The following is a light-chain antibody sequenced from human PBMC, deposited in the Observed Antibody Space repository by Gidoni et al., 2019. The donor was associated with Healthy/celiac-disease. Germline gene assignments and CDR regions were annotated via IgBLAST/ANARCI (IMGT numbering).Light chain of an antibody. CDR1: SGSIASNY. V-gene: IGLV6-57*02. J-gene: IGLJ2*01. CDR3: QSYRV. Sequence: NFMLTQPHSVSESPGKTVTISCTGSSGSIASNYVQWYQQRPGSAPTTVIYEDNQRPSGVPDRFSGSIDSSSNSDSLTISGLKTEDEADYYCQSYRVFGGGTKLTVL. CDR2: EDN.